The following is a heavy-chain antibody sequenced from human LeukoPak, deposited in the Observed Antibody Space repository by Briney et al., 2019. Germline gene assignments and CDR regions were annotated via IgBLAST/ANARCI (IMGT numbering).Heavy chain of an antibody. CDR1: GLTFRSHG. CDR3: ATDGGGNLDYYYMDG. CDR2: IRYDGSTT. J-gene: IGHJ6*03. V-gene: IGHV3-30*02. D-gene: IGHD3-16*01. Sequence: GGSLRLSCAVSGLTFRSHGMHWVRQAPGKGLEWMAHIRYDGSTTDFADSVKGRFIISRDNPRNTLYLQMNTLRAEETAVYYRATDGGGNLDYYYMDGWGKGTTVIVSS.